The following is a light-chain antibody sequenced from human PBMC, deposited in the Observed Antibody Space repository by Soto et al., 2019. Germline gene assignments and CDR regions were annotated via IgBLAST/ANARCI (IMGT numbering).Light chain of an antibody. Sequence: VLTQSPATLSLSPGEMSTLSCRASLDVNRYLAWYQQKPVQAPRLLIYDASNRAAGIPARFSGSGSATDFTLTISSLEPADFAIYYCQQRQYWPTITFGHGTRLEIK. CDR2: DAS. CDR1: LDVNRY. J-gene: IGKJ5*01. V-gene: IGKV3-11*01. CDR3: QQRQYWPTIT.